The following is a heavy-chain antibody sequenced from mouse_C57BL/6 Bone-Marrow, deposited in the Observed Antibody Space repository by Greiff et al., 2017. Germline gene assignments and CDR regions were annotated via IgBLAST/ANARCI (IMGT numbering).Heavy chain of an antibody. CDR2: IYPGDGDT. Sequence: QLKQSGPELVKPGASVKISCKASGYAFSSSWMNWVKQRPGKGLEWIGRIYPGDGDTNYNGKFKGKVTGTADKSSSTAYMQLSSLTSEDSADYFCVRPCTTGVENLAFDYWGQGTTLTVSS. D-gene: IGHD1-1*01. CDR3: VRPCTTGVENLAFDY. V-gene: IGHV1-82*01. CDR1: GYAFSSSW. J-gene: IGHJ2*01.